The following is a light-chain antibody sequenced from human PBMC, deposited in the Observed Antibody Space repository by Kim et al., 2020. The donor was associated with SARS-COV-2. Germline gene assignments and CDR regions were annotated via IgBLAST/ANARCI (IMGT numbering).Light chain of an antibody. V-gene: IGLV3-1*01. CDR2: EDS. CDR1: KLGDKY. J-gene: IGLJ2*01. CDR3: QAWDSTPVI. Sequence: SYELTQPPSVSVSPGQTAYITCSGDKLGDKYACWYQQRPGQSPVLVIHEDSQRPSGIPERFSGSKSGDTATLTIGGAQAMDEADYYCQAWDSTPVIFGGGTQLTVL.